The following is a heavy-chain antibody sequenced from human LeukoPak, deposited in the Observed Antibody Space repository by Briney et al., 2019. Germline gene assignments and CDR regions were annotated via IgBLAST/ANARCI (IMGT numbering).Heavy chain of an antibody. CDR3: ARRFGGYYYGSGSYYPHENYFDY. Sequence: GGSLRLSCAASGFTFSSYSINWVRQAPGKGLEWVSSISSSSSYIYYADSVKGRFTISRDNAKNSLYLQMNSLRDEDTAVYYCARRFGGYYYGSGSYYPHENYFDYWGQGSLVTVSS. J-gene: IGHJ4*02. D-gene: IGHD3-10*01. CDR1: GFTFSSYS. CDR2: ISSSSSYI. V-gene: IGHV3-21*01.